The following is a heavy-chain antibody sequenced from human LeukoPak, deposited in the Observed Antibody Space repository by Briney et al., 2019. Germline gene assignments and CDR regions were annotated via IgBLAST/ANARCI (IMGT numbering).Heavy chain of an antibody. CDR2: ISSSGSTI. D-gene: IGHD1-26*01. CDR1: GFTFSDYY. CDR3: AKLGGSYVPLDY. V-gene: IGHV3-11*01. Sequence: PGGSLRLSCAASGFTFSDYYMCWIRQAPGKGLEWISYISSSGSTIYYADSVKGRFTISRDNSKNTLYLQMNSLRAEDTAVYYCAKLGGSYVPLDYWGQGTLVTVSS. J-gene: IGHJ4*02.